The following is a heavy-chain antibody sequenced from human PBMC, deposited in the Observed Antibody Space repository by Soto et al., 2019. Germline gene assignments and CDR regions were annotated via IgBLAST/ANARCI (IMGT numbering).Heavy chain of an antibody. CDR1: GFTFSSYG. V-gene: IGHV3-30*18. J-gene: IGHJ6*02. CDR2: ISYDGSNK. CDR3: AKDFRRDYYGMDV. Sequence: QVQLVESGGGVVQPGRSLRLSCAASGFTFSSYGMHWVRQAPGKGLEWVAVISYDGSNKYYADSVKGRFTISRDNSKNMLYLQMNSLRAEDTAVYYCAKDFRRDYYGMDVWGQGTTVTVSS.